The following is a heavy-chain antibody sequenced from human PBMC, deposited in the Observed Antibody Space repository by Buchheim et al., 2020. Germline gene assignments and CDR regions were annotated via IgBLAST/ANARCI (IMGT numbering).Heavy chain of an antibody. CDR1: GFTFRNYW. CDR3: ATEDTGPYYFDY. D-gene: IGHD2-15*01. CDR2: IKPDGSEK. V-gene: IGHV3-7*01. J-gene: IGHJ4*02. Sequence: EVQLVGSGGGLVQPGGSLRLSCAPSGFTFRNYWMSWVRQGPGKGLEWVANIKPDGSEKYYLDSVKGRFTISRDNAKNLLYLEMNSLRAEDTALYYCATEDTGPYYFDYWGQGSL.